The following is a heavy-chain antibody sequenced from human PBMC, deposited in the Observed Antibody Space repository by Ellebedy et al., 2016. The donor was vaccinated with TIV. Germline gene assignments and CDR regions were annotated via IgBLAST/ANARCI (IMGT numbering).Heavy chain of an antibody. CDR2: IYYSGST. D-gene: IGHD3-16*01. CDR3: AREPNYVRGSYKYFYY. CDR1: GGSISTYY. Sequence: MPSETLSLTCTVSGGSISTYYWSWIRQPPGKGLEWIGYIYYSGSTNYNPSLKSRVTISVDTSKNQFSLKLSSVTAADTAVYYCAREPNYVRGSYKYFYYWGQGSLVTVSS. V-gene: IGHV4-59*12. J-gene: IGHJ4*02.